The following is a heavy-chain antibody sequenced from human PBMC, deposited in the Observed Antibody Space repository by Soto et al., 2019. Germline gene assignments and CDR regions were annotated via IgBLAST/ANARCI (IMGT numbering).Heavy chain of an antibody. V-gene: IGHV4-59*01. CDR3: ARIPYSSSSGYFDY. J-gene: IGHJ4*02. Sequence: GSLRLSCTVSGGSISSYYWSWIRQPPGKGLEWIGYIYYSGSTNYNPSLKSRVTISVDTSKNQFSLKLSSVTAADTAVYYCARIPYSSSSGYFDYWGQGTLVTVSS. D-gene: IGHD6-6*01. CDR1: GGSISSYY. CDR2: IYYSGST.